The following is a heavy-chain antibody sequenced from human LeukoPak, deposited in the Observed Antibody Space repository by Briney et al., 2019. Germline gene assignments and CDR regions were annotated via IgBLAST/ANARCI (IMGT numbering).Heavy chain of an antibody. CDR1: GGSISSSSYY. V-gene: IGHV4-39*07. CDR2: IYYSGST. CDR3: ARGRAESIAAADFFDY. Sequence: KPSETLSLTCTVSGGSISSSSYYWGWIRQPPGKGLEWIGSIYYSGSTYYNPSLKSRVTISVDTSKNQFSLKLSSVTAADTAVYYCARGRAESIAAADFFDYWGQGTLVTVSS. D-gene: IGHD6-13*01. J-gene: IGHJ4*02.